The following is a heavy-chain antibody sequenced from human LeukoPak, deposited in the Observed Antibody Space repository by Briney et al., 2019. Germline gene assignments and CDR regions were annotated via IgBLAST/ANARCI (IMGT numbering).Heavy chain of an antibody. D-gene: IGHD5-12*01. CDR2: ISSSGTTI. CDR3: ARVGLRGSFDY. Sequence: PEGSLRLSCAASGFTFSSYSMKWVRQAPGKGLEWVSYISSSGTTIFYPDSVKGRFTISRDNAKNSLYLQMNSLRAEDAAVYYCARVGLRGSFDYWGQGTLVTVSS. J-gene: IGHJ4*02. CDR1: GFTFSSYS. V-gene: IGHV3-48*04.